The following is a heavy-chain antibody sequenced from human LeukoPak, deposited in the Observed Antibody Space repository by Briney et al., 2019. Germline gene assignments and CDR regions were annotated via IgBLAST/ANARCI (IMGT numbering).Heavy chain of an antibody. D-gene: IGHD2-2*01. V-gene: IGHV4-30-2*01. CDR3: AGEQDIVVVPAAKIMGGNY. Sequence: PSETLSLTCTVSGGSISSGGYYWSWIRQPPGKGLEWIGYIYHSGSTYYNPSLKSRVTISVDRSKNQFSLKLSSVTAADTAVYYCAGEQDIVVVPAAKIMGGNYWGQGTLVTVSS. CDR1: GGSISSGGYY. CDR2: IYHSGST. J-gene: IGHJ4*02.